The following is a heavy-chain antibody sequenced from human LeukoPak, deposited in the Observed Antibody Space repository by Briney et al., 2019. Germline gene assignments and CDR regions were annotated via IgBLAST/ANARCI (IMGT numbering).Heavy chain of an antibody. CDR2: TKPDGSAE. CDR3: ARDGGLHTNFDY. D-gene: IGHD2-15*01. V-gene: IGHV3-7*01. CDR1: GFTFRNYW. Sequence: GGSLRLSCAASGFTFRNYWMGWVRQAPGKGLEWVANTKPDGSAEYYADSVRGRFTASRDSANNLLYLQMNRLRAEDTAVYYCARDGGLHTNFDYWGQGTLLTVSS. J-gene: IGHJ4*02.